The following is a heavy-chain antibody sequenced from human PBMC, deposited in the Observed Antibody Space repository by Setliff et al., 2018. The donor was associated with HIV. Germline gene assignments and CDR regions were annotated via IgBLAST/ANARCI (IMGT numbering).Heavy chain of an antibody. J-gene: IGHJ4*02. CDR3: VAGLTMIVSF. V-gene: IGHV3-30*02. Sequence: GGSLRLSCAASGFTFSSYAMHWARQVPGKGLEWVAFIRHDGSNTYYADSVKGRFTISRDNSKNTLYLQMSSLRAEDTAVYYCVAGLTMIVSFWGQGTLVTVSS. CDR1: GFTFSSYA. CDR2: IRHDGSNT. D-gene: IGHD3-22*01.